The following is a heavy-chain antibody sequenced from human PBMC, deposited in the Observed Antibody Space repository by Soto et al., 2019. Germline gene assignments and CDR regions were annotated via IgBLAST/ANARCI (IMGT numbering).Heavy chain of an antibody. J-gene: IGHJ4*02. V-gene: IGHV2-70*11. D-gene: IGHD5-12*01. CDR2: IDWDDDK. Sequence: SGPTLVKPTQTLTLTCTFSGFSLSTSGMSVSWIRQPPGKALEWLARIDWDDDKYYSTSLKTRLTISKGTSKNQVVLTMTNMGPLDTATYYCARILPYTAYDFVDYWGQGTLVTVSS. CDR1: GFSLSTSGMS. CDR3: ARILPYTAYDFVDY.